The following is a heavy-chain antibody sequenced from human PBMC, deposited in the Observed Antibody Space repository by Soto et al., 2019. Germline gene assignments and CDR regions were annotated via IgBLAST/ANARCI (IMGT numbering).Heavy chain of an antibody. CDR1: GFTFSSYA. Sequence: EVQLLESGGGLVQPGGSLRLSCAASGFTFSSYAMSWVRQAPGKGLEWVSAISGSGGSTYYADSVKGRFTISRDNSKNTLYLQMNSLRAEDTAVYYCAKRGTPSGIQLWYFDYWGQGTLVTVSS. V-gene: IGHV3-23*01. CDR2: ISGSGGST. CDR3: AKRGTPSGIQLWYFDY. D-gene: IGHD5-18*01. J-gene: IGHJ4*02.